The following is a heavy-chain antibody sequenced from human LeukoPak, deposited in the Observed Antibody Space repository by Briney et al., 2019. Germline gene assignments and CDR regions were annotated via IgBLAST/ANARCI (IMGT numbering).Heavy chain of an antibody. J-gene: IGHJ4*02. Sequence: SETLSLTCTISGGSISNYYWTWIRQPPGRGLEWIGFIHYSETNYNPSLQSRVTISTDTSKNQFSLRLTSVTAADTALYYCATISGEQPVDSWGQGIHVTVSS. CDR1: GGSISNYY. V-gene: IGHV4-59*01. D-gene: IGHD1/OR15-1a*01. CDR2: IHYSET. CDR3: ATISGEQPVDS.